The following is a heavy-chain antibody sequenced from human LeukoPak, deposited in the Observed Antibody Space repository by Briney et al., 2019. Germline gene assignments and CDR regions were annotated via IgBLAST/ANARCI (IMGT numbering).Heavy chain of an antibody. CDR3: ARLFRQAGARAYYFDY. V-gene: IGHV1-18*01. CDR1: GYTFTSYG. Sequence: ASVKVSCKASGYTFTSYGISWVRQAPGQGLEWMGWISAYNGNTNYAQKLQGRVTMTTDTSTSTAYMELRSLRSDDTAVYYCARLFRQAGARAYYFDYWGQGTLVTVSS. J-gene: IGHJ4*02. CDR2: ISAYNGNT. D-gene: IGHD1-26*01.